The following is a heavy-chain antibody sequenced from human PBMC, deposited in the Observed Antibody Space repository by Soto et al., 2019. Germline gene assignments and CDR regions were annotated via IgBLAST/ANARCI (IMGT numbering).Heavy chain of an antibody. J-gene: IGHJ4*02. CDR2: IYHSGST. CDR3: ARAATTGTTLDY. D-gene: IGHD4-17*01. CDR1: GGSISSGGYS. V-gene: IGHV4-30-2*01. Sequence: QLQLQESGSGLVKPSQTLSLTCAVSGGSISSGGYSWSWIRQPPGKGLEWIGYIYHSGSTYYNPSRPGRVTIPVDRSKNQFCLKLSSVTAADTAVYYCARAATTGTTLDYWGQGTLVPVSS.